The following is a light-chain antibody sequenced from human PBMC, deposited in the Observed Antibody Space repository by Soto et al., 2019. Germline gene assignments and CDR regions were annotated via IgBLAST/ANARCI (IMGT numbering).Light chain of an antibody. CDR3: SSYAGNNNVI. J-gene: IGLJ2*01. V-gene: IGLV2-8*01. CDR1: SSDVGAYNY. Sequence: QSVLTQPPSASGSPGQSVTISCTGTSSDVGAYNYVSWYQQHPGRAPKLLIYEVTGRPSGVPDRFSGSKSGNTASLTVSGLQAEDEADYYSSSYAGNNNVIFGGGTKVTVL. CDR2: EVT.